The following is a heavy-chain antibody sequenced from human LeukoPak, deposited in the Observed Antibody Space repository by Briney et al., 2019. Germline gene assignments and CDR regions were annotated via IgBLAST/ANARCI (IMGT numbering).Heavy chain of an antibody. D-gene: IGHD2-15*01. Sequence: KSGGSLRLSCAASGFTFSSYSMNWVRQAPGKGLEWVSSISSSSSYIYYADSVKGRFTISRDNSKNTLYLQMNSLRAEDTAVYYCAKKGISATPDDAFDFWGQGTMVTVSS. CDR3: AKKGISATPDDAFDF. CDR1: GFTFSSYS. J-gene: IGHJ3*01. CDR2: ISSSSSYI. V-gene: IGHV3-21*04.